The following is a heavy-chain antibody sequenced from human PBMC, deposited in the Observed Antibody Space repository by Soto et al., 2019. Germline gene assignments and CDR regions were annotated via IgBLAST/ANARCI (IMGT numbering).Heavy chain of an antibody. CDR2: VFYTGFT. CDR1: GGSIGSSSYY. CDR3: ATSQKGYNWNYFDH. V-gene: IGHV4-39*01. D-gene: IGHD1-20*01. J-gene: IGHJ4*02. Sequence: TSETLSLTCSVSGGSIGSSSYYFGWIRQPPGKGPEWIGSVFYTGFTSYNPSLESRVSVSVDTSKNQFSLKVSGVSAADTAVSYCATSQKGYNWNYFDHWGQGALVTVSS.